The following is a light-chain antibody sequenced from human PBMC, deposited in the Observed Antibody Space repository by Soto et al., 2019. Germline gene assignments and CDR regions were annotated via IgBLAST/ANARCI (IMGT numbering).Light chain of an antibody. CDR1: SSDVGGYNY. CDR3: CLYAGSYGVV. V-gene: IGLV2-11*01. CDR2: DVS. Sequence: QSVLTQPRSVSGSPGQSVTISCTGTSSDVGGYNYVSWYQQHPGKAPKLMIYDVSKRPSGVPDRFSGSKSGNTASLTISGLQAEDEADYYCCLYAGSYGVVFGGGTQLTVL. J-gene: IGLJ2*01.